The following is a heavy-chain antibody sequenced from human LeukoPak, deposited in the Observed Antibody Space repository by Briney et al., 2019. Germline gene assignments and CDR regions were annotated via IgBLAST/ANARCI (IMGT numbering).Heavy chain of an antibody. J-gene: IGHJ4*02. CDR1: GYTFRSRA. CDR3: AIHPSDSSGYFSY. V-gene: IGHV7-4-1*02. CDR2: IDTKTGNP. D-gene: IGHD3-22*01. Sequence: ASAKVSCKASGYTFRSRAINWVRKAPGQGLEYMGWIDTKTGNPTYAQGFTGRFVFSLDTSVSTAYLQISSLKAEDTAVYYCAIHPSDSSGYFSYWGQGALVTVSS.